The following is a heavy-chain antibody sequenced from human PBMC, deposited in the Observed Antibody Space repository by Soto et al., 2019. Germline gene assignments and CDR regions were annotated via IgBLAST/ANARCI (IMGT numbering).Heavy chain of an antibody. CDR3: AKDPRFYGMDV. Sequence: QVRLQESGPGLVKPSETLSLTCTVSGASVSSDSYSWAWIRQPPGKGLEWIGCFYFTGSTKTNPSLQSRVSISVDASKNQMSLKLNSVTAADTAVYYCAKDPRFYGMDVWGQGTTVTVSS. J-gene: IGHJ6*02. CDR1: GASVSSDSYS. CDR2: FYFTGST. V-gene: IGHV4-61*01.